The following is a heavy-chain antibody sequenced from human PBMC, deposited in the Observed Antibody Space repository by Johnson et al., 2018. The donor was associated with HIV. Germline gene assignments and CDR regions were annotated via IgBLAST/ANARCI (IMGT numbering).Heavy chain of an antibody. D-gene: IGHD6-6*01. CDR1: GFTFDDYA. V-gene: IGHV3-20*04. CDR2: INWNGGRT. Sequence: VQLVESGGGLVQPGRSLRLSCAASGFTFDDYAMHWVRQAPGKGLEWVSGINWNGGRTGYADSVKGRFTISRDNAKNSLHLQMNSLRAEDTAVYFCARVRRQLVRLSAFDIWGQGTMVTVSS. CDR3: ARVRRQLVRLSAFDI. J-gene: IGHJ3*02.